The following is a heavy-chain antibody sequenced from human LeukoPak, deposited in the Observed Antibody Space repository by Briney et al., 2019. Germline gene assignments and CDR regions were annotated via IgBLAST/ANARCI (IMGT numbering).Heavy chain of an antibody. CDR1: GGPISSSSYY. CDR2: IYYSGST. Sequence: SETLSLTCTVSGGPISSSSYYWGWIRQPPGKGLEWIGSIYYSGSTYYNPSLKSRVTISVDTSKNQFSLKLSSVTAADTAVYYCARNSGLRGRRYYFDYWGQGTLVTVSS. J-gene: IGHJ4*02. V-gene: IGHV4-39*07. CDR3: ARNSGLRGRRYYFDY. D-gene: IGHD1-26*01.